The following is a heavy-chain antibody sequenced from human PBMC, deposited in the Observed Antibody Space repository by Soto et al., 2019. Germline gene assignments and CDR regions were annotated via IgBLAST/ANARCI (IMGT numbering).Heavy chain of an antibody. CDR3: GRDRNNVLRFLEPNWFDP. CDR1: GGTFSSYA. D-gene: IGHD3-3*01. J-gene: IGHJ5*02. Sequence: SVKVSCKASGGTFSSYASSWVRQAPGQGLEWMGGIIPIFGTANYAQKFQGRVTITADESTSTAYMELSSLRSEDTAVYYCGRDRNNVLRFLEPNWFDPWGQGTLVTVSS. CDR2: IIPIFGTA. V-gene: IGHV1-69*13.